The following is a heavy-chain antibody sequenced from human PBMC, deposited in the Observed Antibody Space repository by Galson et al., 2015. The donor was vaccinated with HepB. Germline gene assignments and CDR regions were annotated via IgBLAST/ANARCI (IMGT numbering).Heavy chain of an antibody. CDR3: ARGITIFGVVIIRYNWFDP. CDR1: GSTFTSYD. Sequence: SVKVSCKASGSTFTSYDINWVRQATGQGLEWMGWMNPNSGNTGYAQKFQGRVTMTRNTSISTAYMELSSLRSEDTAVYYCARGITIFGVVIIRYNWFDPWGQGTLVTVSS. D-gene: IGHD3-3*01. CDR2: MNPNSGNT. J-gene: IGHJ5*02. V-gene: IGHV1-8*01.